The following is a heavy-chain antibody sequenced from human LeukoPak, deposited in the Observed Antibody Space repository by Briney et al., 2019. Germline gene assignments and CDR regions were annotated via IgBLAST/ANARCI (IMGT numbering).Heavy chain of an antibody. J-gene: IGHJ3*02. Sequence: GASVKVSCKASGGTFSSYAISWVRQAPGQGLEWVGRIIPILGIANYAQKFQGRVTITADKSTSTAYMELSSLRSEDTAVYYCASDDTAMVPLGAFDIWGQGTMVTVSS. D-gene: IGHD5-18*01. CDR3: ASDDTAMVPLGAFDI. CDR1: GGTFSSYA. CDR2: IIPILGIA. V-gene: IGHV1-69*04.